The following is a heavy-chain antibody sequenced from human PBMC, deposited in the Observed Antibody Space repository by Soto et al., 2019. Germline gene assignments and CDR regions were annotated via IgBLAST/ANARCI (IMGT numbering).Heavy chain of an antibody. CDR2: IKQDGSNT. CDR3: ARDSEPVLLWFGESRGPFDY. J-gene: IGHJ4*02. V-gene: IGHV3-7*01. Sequence: GSSLRLSCAASGFTFSSYWMSWVRQAPGKGLEGVANIKQDGSNTYYADSVKGRFTISRDNSKNTLYLQMSSLRAEDTAVYYCARDSEPVLLWFGESRGPFDYWGQGTLVTVSS. D-gene: IGHD3-10*01. CDR1: GFTFSSYW.